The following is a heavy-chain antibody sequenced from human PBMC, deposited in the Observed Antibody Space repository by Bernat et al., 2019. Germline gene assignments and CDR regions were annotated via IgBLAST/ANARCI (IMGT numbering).Heavy chain of an antibody. V-gene: IGHV3-23*01. D-gene: IGHD1-14*01. Sequence: EVQLLESGGGLVQPGGSLRLSCAASGFTFSSYAMSWVRQAPGKGLEWVSAISGSGGSTYYADSVKGRFTISRDNSKNTLYLQMNSLRAEDTAVYYCSGTHAVFYGSDYWGQGTLVTVSS. CDR3: SGTHAVFYGSDY. CDR1: GFTFSSYA. J-gene: IGHJ4*02. CDR2: ISGSGGST.